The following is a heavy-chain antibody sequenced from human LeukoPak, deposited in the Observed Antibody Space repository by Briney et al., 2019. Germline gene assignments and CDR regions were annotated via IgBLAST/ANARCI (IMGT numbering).Heavy chain of an antibody. Sequence: PSETLSPTCTVSDGSINSYYWTWVRQSPGKGLEWIGYIAYSGSTNYNPSLQSRVSISTDTSKSQFSLKLSSVTAADTAVYYCAKGLRYFDYWGQGILVTVSS. CDR2: IAYSGST. CDR1: DGSINSYY. J-gene: IGHJ4*02. V-gene: IGHV4-59*01. CDR3: AKGLRYFDY. D-gene: IGHD4-17*01.